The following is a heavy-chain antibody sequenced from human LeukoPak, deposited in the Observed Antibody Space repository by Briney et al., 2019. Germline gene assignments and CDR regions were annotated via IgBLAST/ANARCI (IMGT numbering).Heavy chain of an antibody. V-gene: IGHV1-18*01. J-gene: IGHJ5*02. D-gene: IGHD2-2*01. CDR2: ISGYNANA. CDR3: ARVGRGCSSIRCYWEDWFDP. CDR1: GYSFTNYG. Sequence: ASVKVSCKASGYSFTNYGITWIREAPGQGPEWLGWISGYNANAHYAQNVQGRVTLTTDTSTNTAYMELRGLTSNDTAMYYCARVGRGCSSIRCYWEDWFDPWGQGTLVIVSS.